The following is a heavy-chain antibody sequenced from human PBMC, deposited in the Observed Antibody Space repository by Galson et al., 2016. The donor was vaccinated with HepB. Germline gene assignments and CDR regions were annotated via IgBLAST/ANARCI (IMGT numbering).Heavy chain of an antibody. V-gene: IGHV3-30*18. CDR2: ISYDGTNK. CDR3: AKDAILACGTGCYADY. J-gene: IGHJ4*02. CDR1: GFTLNTYG. D-gene: IGHD2-2*01. Sequence: SLRLSCAASGFTLNTYGVHWVRQAPGKGLEWVAVISYDGTNKYYADSLKGRFTIPRDNSKNTLYLQMNSLRAEDTAVYYCAKDAILACGTGCYADYWGQGTLVTVSS.